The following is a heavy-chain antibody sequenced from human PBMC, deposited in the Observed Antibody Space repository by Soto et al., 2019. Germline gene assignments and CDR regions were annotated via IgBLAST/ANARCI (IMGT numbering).Heavy chain of an antibody. CDR3: ARDPPDGDYFFDY. V-gene: IGHV3-30*03. Sequence: QVQLVESGGGFVQPGKSLRLSCAVSGFTFRTYGMHWVRQAPRKGLEWLAFISDDGSTLYYADSLKGRFTISRDNSKNTLHLQMTSLSVEDTAVYYCARDPPDGDYFFDYWGQGTLVTVSS. D-gene: IGHD4-17*01. J-gene: IGHJ4*02. CDR2: ISDDGSTL. CDR1: GFTFRTYG.